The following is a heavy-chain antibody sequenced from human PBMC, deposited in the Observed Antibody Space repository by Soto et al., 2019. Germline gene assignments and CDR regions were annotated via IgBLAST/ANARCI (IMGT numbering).Heavy chain of an antibody. D-gene: IGHD6-6*01. CDR2: IWYDGSNK. CDR1: GFTFSSYG. Sequence: GSLRLSCAASGFTFSSYGMHWVRQAPGKGLEWVAVIWYDGSNKYYADSVKGRFTISSDNSKNTLYLQMNSLRAEDTAVYYCARDLVRFAGQLVHGMDVWGQGTTVTVSS. CDR3: ARDLVRFAGQLVHGMDV. J-gene: IGHJ6*02. V-gene: IGHV3-33*01.